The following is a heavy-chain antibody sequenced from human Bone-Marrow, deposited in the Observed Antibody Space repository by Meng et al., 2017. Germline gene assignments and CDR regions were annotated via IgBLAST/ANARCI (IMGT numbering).Heavy chain of an antibody. D-gene: IGHD3-10*01. Sequence: GESLKISCAASGFTFSRFWMSWVRQGPGKGLEWVANINQDGREKYYVDSVKGRFTISRDNAKTSLVLQMNSLRAEDTAVYYCARDRVVRGVSGPDYYYYNGMDVWGQGTPVTVSS. CDR1: GFTFSRFW. CDR2: INQDGREK. J-gene: IGHJ6*02. CDR3: ARDRVVRGVSGPDYYYYNGMDV. V-gene: IGHV3-7*01.